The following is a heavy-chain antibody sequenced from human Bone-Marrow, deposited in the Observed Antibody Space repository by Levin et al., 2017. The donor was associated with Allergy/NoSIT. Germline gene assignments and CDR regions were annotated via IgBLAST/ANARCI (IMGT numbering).Heavy chain of an antibody. J-gene: IGHJ6*02. V-gene: IGHV3-30*18. Sequence: GGSLRLSCATSGFIFENYGMHWVRQAPGKGLEWVAVISWDGSDEYFADSVKGRFTISRDNSKNTLFLQMNSLRAEDTAVYYCAKDRGYSRSFKPYYGMDVWGQGTTVTVSS. CDR3: AKDRGYSRSFKPYYGMDV. D-gene: IGHD4-11*01. CDR1: GFIFENYG. CDR2: ISWDGSDE.